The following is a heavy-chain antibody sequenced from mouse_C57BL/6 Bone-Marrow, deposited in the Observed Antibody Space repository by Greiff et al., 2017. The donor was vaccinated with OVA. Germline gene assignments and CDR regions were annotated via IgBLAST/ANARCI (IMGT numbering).Heavy chain of an antibody. V-gene: IGHV5-6*01. D-gene: IGHD1-1*01. CDR3: ARHGDYGSFFDY. CDR2: ISSGGSYT. J-gene: IGHJ2*01. CDR1: GFTFSSYG. Sequence: EVHLVESGGDLVKPGGSLKLSCAASGFTFSSYGMSWVRQTPDKRLEWVATISSGGSYTYYPDSVKGRFTISRDNAKNTLYLQMSSLKSEDTAMYYCARHGDYGSFFDYWGQGNTLTVSS.